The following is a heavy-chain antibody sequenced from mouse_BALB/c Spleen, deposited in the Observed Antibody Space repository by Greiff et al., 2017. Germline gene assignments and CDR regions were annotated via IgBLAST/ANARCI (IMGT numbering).Heavy chain of an antibody. J-gene: IGHJ2*01. Sequence: VQLQQPGAELVKPGASVKLSCKASGYTFTSYWMHWVKQRPGQGLEWIGEINPSNGRTNYNEKFKSKATLTVDKSSSTAYMQLSSLTSEDSAVYYCARSPHYFDYWGQGTTLTVSS. CDR3: ARSPHYFDY. CDR2: INPSNGRT. CDR1: GYTFTSYW. V-gene: IGHV1S81*02.